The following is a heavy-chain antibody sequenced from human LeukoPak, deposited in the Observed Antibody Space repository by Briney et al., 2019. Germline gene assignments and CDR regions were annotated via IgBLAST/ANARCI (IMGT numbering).Heavy chain of an antibody. CDR1: GGSISSSSYY. CDR2: IYYSGST. J-gene: IGHJ6*03. D-gene: IGHD7-27*01. V-gene: IGHV4-39*01. Sequence: SETLSLTCTVSGGSISSSSYYWGWIRQPPGKGLEWIGSIYYSGSTYYNPSLKSRVTISVDTSKNQFSLKLSSVTAADTAVYYCAIQSFLATGVYYYYMDVWGKGTTVTISS. CDR3: AIQSFLATGVYYYYMDV.